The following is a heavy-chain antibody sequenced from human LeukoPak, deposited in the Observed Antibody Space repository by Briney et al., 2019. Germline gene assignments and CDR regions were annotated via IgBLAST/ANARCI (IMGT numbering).Heavy chain of an antibody. CDR1: GFTFDDYA. Sequence: GGSLRLSCAASGFTFDDYAMHWVRPAPGKGLEWVSLISWDGGSTYYADSVKGRFTISRDNSKNSLYLQMNSLRAEDTALYYCAKGQYDSSGYYSMGIFDYWGQGTLVTVSS. D-gene: IGHD3-22*01. J-gene: IGHJ4*02. CDR3: AKGQYDSSGYYSMGIFDY. CDR2: ISWDGGST. V-gene: IGHV3-43D*04.